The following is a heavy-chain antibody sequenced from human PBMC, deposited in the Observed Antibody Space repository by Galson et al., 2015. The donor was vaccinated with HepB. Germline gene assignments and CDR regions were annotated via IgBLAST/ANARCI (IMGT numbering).Heavy chain of an antibody. CDR1: GGSIGSGPYY. CDR2: IYHNGNT. D-gene: IGHD3-3*01. V-gene: IGHV4-39*01. J-gene: IGHJ4*02. Sequence: ETLSLTCTVSGGSIGSGPYYWGWIRQPPGKGLEWIGNIYHNGNTHSNPSLRSRVTISVDTSKNQFSLKLSSVTAADTAVYYCARVAFAILEVVITNYFDKWGQGTLVTVPS. CDR3: ARVAFAILEVVITNYFDK.